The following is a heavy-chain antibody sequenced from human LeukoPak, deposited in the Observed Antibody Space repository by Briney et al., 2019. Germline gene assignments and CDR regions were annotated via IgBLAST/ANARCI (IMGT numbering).Heavy chain of an antibody. V-gene: IGHV3-23*01. CDR3: AKRGVVIRAILVGFHKEAYYFDS. CDR1: GITLSNYG. Sequence: GGSLRLSCAVSGITLSNYGMTWVRQAPGKGLEWVAGISDSGGRTNYADSVKGRFTISRDNPKNTLYLQMNSLRAEDTAVYFCAKRGVVIRAILVGFHKEAYYFDSWGQGALVTVSS. J-gene: IGHJ4*01. CDR2: ISDSGGRT. D-gene: IGHD2-21*01.